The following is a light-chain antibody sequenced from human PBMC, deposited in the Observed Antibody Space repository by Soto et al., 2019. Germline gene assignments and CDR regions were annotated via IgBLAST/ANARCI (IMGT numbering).Light chain of an antibody. V-gene: IGKV3-20*01. CDR2: GAS. CDR1: QSVTSS. CDR3: QQYGRARLT. Sequence: IVLTQSPGTLSLSPGERATLSCRASQSVTSSLAWYQQKPGQAPRLLIYGASFRATDVPDRFTGGGSGTDFTLNISRLEPEDYAVYYCQQYGRARLTFGGGTKVEIK. J-gene: IGKJ4*01.